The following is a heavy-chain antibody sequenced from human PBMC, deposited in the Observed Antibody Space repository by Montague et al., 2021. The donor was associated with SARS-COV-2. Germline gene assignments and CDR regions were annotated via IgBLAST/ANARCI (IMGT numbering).Heavy chain of an antibody. D-gene: IGHD5/OR15-5a*01. J-gene: IGHJ4*02. Sequence: SLRLSCAASQFTFSSYAMSWVRQAPGKGLEWVSTISGGGSSTYYADSVKGRFTISRDNSKNTLYLQMNSLRAEDTAVYYCAKGPSKYSVYDRYFAYWGRGTPVTVSS. CDR2: ISGGGSST. CDR3: AKGPSKYSVYDRYFAY. CDR1: QFTFSSYA. V-gene: IGHV3-23*01.